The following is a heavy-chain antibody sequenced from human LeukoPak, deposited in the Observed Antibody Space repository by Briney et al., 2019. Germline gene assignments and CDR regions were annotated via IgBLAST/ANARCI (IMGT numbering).Heavy chain of an antibody. CDR3: AKETRGSYSDY. CDR2: ISYDGSNR. Sequence: GGSLRLSCAASGFTFSSSGMHWDRQAPGKGLDWVAFISYDGSNRYYADSVKGRFTISRDNSKNTLYLQMNSLRAEDTAVYYCAKETRGSYSDYWGQGTLVTLSS. D-gene: IGHD5-12*01. J-gene: IGHJ4*02. CDR1: GFTFSSSG. V-gene: IGHV3-30*02.